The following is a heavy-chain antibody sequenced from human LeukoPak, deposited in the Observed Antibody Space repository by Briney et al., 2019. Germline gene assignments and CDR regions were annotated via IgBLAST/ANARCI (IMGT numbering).Heavy chain of an antibody. CDR3: ARSEWLLSCYFDY. J-gene: IGHJ4*02. D-gene: IGHD3-3*01. CDR1: GDSISSYY. CDR2: IYYSGST. V-gene: IGHV4-59*01. Sequence: NPSETLSLTCTVSGDSISSYYWSWIRQPPGKGLEWIGYIYYSGSTNYNPSLKSRVTISVDTSKNQFSLKLSSVTAADTAVYYCARSEWLLSCYFDYWGQGTLVTVSS.